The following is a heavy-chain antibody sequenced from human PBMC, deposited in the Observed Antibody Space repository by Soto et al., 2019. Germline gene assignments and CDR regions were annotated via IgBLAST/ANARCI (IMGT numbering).Heavy chain of an antibody. CDR1: GFTFSSYA. CDR2: ISGSGGST. CDR3: AKPSAYYYDSSGKDDY. V-gene: IGHV3-23*01. Sequence: GGSLRLSCAASGFTFSSYAMSWVRQAPGKGLEWGSAISGSGGSTYYADSVKGRFTISRDNSKNTLYLQMNSLRAEDTAVYYCAKPSAYYYDSSGKDDYWGQRTLVPVSS. D-gene: IGHD3-22*01. J-gene: IGHJ4*02.